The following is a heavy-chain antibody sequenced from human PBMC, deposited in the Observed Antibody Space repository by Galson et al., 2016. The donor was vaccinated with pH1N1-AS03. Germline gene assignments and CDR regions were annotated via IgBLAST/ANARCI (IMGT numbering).Heavy chain of an antibody. D-gene: IGHD6-19*01. J-gene: IGHJ4*02. CDR1: GFTFTTYS. Sequence: SLRLSCAASGFTFTTYSMNWVRQAPGEGLEWVSYISSTSGIYYADTVKGRFTTSRDNSKKSLYLQMNSLRAEDTAVYYCARGIGGISGWGRPFDSWGQGTLVTVSS. V-gene: IGHV3-48*01. CDR2: ISSTSGI. CDR3: ARGIGGISGWGRPFDS.